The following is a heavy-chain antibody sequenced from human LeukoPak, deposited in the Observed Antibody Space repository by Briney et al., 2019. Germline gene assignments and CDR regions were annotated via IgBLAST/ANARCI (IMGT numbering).Heavy chain of an antibody. CDR2: INPGDSDT. J-gene: IGHJ5*02. CDR1: GYSFTSYW. CDR3: ARQWLYYDSSAYRNYNCFDP. Sequence: GESLQISCKGSGYSFTSYWIGWVRQMAGKGLEWMGIINPGDSDTRYSPSFQGQVTISVDKSINTAYLQWSSLKASDTAMYYCARQWLYYDSSAYRNYNCFDPWGQGTLVTVSS. V-gene: IGHV5-51*01. D-gene: IGHD3-22*01.